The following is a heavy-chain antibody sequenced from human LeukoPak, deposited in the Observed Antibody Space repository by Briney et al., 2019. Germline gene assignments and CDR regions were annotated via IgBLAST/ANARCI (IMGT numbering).Heavy chain of an antibody. V-gene: IGHV3-53*01. CDR2: IYSGGTT. CDR3: ARDSYCSGGSCYSDY. J-gene: IGHJ4*02. D-gene: IGHD2-15*01. Sequence: HSSETLSLTCTVSGGSISSGDYYWSWIRQHPGKGLEWVSVIYSGGTTFYADSVKGRFTISRDNSKNTLYLQMNSLRAEDTAVYYCARDSYCSGGSCYSDYWGQGTLVTVSS. CDR1: GGSISSGDYY.